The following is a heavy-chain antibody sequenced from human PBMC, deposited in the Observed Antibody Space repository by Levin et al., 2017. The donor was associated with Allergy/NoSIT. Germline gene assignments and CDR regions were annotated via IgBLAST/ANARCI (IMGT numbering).Heavy chain of an antibody. Sequence: ASVKVSCKASGGTFSSYAISWVRQAPGQGLEWMGRIIPILGIANYAQKFQGRVTITADKSTSTAYMELSSLRSEDTAVYYCARGGQNKGGLGTALPPERWGQGTLVTVSS. CDR1: GGTFSSYA. J-gene: IGHJ4*02. CDR2: IIPILGIA. D-gene: IGHD5-18*01. CDR3: ARGGQNKGGLGTALPPER. V-gene: IGHV1-69*04.